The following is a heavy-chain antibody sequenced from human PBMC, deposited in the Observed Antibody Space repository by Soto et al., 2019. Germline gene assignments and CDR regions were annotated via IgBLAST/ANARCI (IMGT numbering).Heavy chain of an antibody. Sequence: SETLSLTCTVSGGSVTNSSYYWGWIRQSPGKGLEWIGSVYYRGRSYSKSSVKSRVTISVDTSKNRFPLSLNSVTASDTAVYFCVSQRTTVPTQAYFDYWGPGALVTVSS. CDR3: VSQRTTVPTQAYFDY. J-gene: IGHJ4*02. V-gene: IGHV4-39*01. CDR1: GGSVTNSSYY. CDR2: VYYRGRS. D-gene: IGHD4-17*01.